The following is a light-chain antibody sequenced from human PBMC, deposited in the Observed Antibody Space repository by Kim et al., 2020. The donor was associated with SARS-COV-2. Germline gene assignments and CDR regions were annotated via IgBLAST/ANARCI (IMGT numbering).Light chain of an antibody. CDR2: AAS. CDR1: QGVSSAS. J-gene: IGKJ2*01. Sequence: SPGERAPISCRASQGVSSASLAWYQQKPGQAPRLLMYAASSRATGIPDKISGTGSGTDFTLTINRLEPEDSAVYFCQQYGSSPPTFGQGTKLEI. CDR3: QQYGSSPPT. V-gene: IGKV3-20*01.